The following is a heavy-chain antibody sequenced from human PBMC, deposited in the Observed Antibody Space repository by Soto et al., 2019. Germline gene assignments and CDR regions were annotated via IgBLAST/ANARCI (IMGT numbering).Heavy chain of an antibody. Sequence: GGSLRLSCAMSGLPVSQAWMSWVRQAPGKGLEWVGRIRSKIDGGTTEYAAPVRGRFIISRDESENTLYLQMNSLESEDTAVYYCAWGAAQFYESWGLGTLVTVSS. D-gene: IGHD3-16*01. J-gene: IGHJ5*02. CDR1: GLPVSQAW. CDR2: IRSKIDGGTT. V-gene: IGHV3-15*01. CDR3: AWGAAQFYES.